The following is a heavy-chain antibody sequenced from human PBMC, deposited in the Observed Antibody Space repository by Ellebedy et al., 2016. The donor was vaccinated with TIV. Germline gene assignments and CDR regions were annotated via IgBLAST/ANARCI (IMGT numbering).Heavy chain of an antibody. D-gene: IGHD6-19*01. V-gene: IGHV4-59*01. J-gene: IGHJ4*02. CDR1: GGSISSYY. CDR2: IYYSGST. CDR3: ARDRAVAGMDY. Sequence: MPSETLSLTCTVSGGSISSYYWSWIWQPPGKGLEWIGYIYYSGSTNYNPSLKSRVTISVDTSKNQFSLKLSSVTAADTAVYYCARDRAVAGMDYWGQGTLVTVSS.